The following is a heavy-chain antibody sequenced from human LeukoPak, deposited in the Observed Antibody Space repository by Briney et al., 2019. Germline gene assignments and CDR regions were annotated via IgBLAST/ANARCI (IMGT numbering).Heavy chain of an antibody. J-gene: IGHJ4*02. Sequence: ASVKVSCKASGYTFTAYFMHWVRQAPGQGLEWMGWINSNSGGTNYAQKFQGRVTMTRDTSITTAYMEVSSLQSDDTAVYYCASELSNREDFDYWGQGTLVTVSS. V-gene: IGHV1-2*02. CDR1: GYTFTAYF. CDR2: INSNSGGT. CDR3: ASELSNREDFDY. D-gene: IGHD1-26*01.